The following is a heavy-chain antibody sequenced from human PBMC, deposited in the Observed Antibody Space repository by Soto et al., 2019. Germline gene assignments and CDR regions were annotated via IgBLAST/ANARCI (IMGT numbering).Heavy chain of an antibody. Sequence: ASVKVSCKASGYTFTGYYMHWVRQAPGQGLEWMGWINPNSGGTNYAQKFQGWVTMTRDTSISTAYMELSRLRYDDTAVYYCARGANIQYSSSGYAFDIWGQGTMVTVSS. CDR3: ARGANIQYSSSGYAFDI. D-gene: IGHD6-13*01. V-gene: IGHV1-2*04. J-gene: IGHJ3*02. CDR2: INPNSGGT. CDR1: GYTFTGYY.